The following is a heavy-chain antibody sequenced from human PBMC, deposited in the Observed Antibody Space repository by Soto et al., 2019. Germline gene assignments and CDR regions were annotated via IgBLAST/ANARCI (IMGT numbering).Heavy chain of an antibody. D-gene: IGHD1-1*01. CDR2: ISGSGDRT. J-gene: IGHJ6*02. CDR3: AKVLSLTYNYWYGMDV. CDR1: GFTFSTYA. Sequence: GGSLRLSCAASGFTFSTYAMIWVRQAPGKGLEWVSGISGSGDRTYYADSVKGRFTIPRDNSKNMLYMEMNSLGAEDTALYYCAKVLSLTYNYWYGMDVWGQGAAVPVSS. V-gene: IGHV3-23*01.